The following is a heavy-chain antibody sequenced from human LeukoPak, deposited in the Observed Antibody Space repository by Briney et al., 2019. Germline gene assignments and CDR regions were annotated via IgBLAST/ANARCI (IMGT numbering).Heavy chain of an antibody. CDR1: GFTFSDYG. CDR2: ISYDGSNK. V-gene: IGHV3-30*18. J-gene: IGHJ4*02. Sequence: TGGSLGLSCAASGFTFSDYGMHWVRQAPGKGLEWVAVISYDGSNKYYADSVKGRFTISRDNSQNTLYLQMNSLRTEDTAVYYCAKVRWDNSGWYYLDYWGQGTLVTVSS. D-gene: IGHD6-19*01. CDR3: AKVRWDNSGWYYLDY.